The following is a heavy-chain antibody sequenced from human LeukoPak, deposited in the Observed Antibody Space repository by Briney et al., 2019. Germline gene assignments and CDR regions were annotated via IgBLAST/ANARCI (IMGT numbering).Heavy chain of an antibody. CDR2: INHSGST. CDR1: GGSFSGYY. D-gene: IGHD2-2*02. CDR3: ATAGRGYCSSTSCYRVRDYMDV. V-gene: IGHV4-34*01. Sequence: SETLSLTCAVYGGSFSGYYWSWIRQPPGKGLEWIGEINHSGSTNYNPSLKSRVTISVDTSKNQFSLKLSSVTAADTAVYYCATAGRGYCSSTSCYRVRDYMDVWGKGTTVTVSS. J-gene: IGHJ6*03.